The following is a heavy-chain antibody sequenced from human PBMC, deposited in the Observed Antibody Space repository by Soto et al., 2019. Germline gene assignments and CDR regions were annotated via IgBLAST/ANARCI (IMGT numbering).Heavy chain of an antibody. D-gene: IGHD1-20*01. CDR1: GFTFSSYG. V-gene: IGHV3-30*18. CDR3: AKVTGTTFYYFGMDV. J-gene: IGHJ6*02. Sequence: QVQLVESGGGVVQPGRSLRLSCAASGFTFSSYGMHWVRQAPGKGLEWVAVISYDGSNKYYADSVKGRFIISRDNYKNTLYLQMNSLRAEDTAVYYCAKVTGTTFYYFGMDVWGQGTTVTVSS. CDR2: ISYDGSNK.